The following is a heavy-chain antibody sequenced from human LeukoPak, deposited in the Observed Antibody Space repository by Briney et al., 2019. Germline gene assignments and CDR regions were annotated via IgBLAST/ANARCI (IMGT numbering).Heavy chain of an antibody. J-gene: IGHJ5*02. CDR1: GVSISSHY. D-gene: IGHD5-18*01. CDR2: IYYSGST. CDR3: ARDLYSYGIRGWFDP. Sequence: SETLSLTCTVSGVSISSHYWSWIRQPPGKGLEGIGYIYYSGSTNYNPSLKSRVTISVDTSKNQFSLKLSSVTAADTAVYYCARDLYSYGIRGWFDPWGQGTLVTVSS. V-gene: IGHV4-59*11.